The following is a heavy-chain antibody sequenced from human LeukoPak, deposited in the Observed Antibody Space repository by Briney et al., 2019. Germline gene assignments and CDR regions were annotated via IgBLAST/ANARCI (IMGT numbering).Heavy chain of an antibody. J-gene: IGHJ6*03. V-gene: IGHV4-34*01. CDR1: GGSFSGYY. CDR3: ARSGHYDSSGYGGLYYYYYMDV. Sequence: SETLSLTCAVYGGSFSGYYWSWIRQPPGKGLEWIGEINHSGSTNYNPSLKSRVTISVDTSKNQFSLKLSSVTAADTAVYYCARSGHYDSSGYGGLYYYYYMDVWGKGTTVTVSS. CDR2: INHSGST. D-gene: IGHD3-22*01.